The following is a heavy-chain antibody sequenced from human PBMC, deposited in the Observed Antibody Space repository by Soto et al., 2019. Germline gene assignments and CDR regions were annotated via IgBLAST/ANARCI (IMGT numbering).Heavy chain of an antibody. V-gene: IGHV3-30*18. D-gene: IGHD6-13*01. Sequence: QVQLVESGGGVVQPGRSLRLSCAASGFTFSSYGMHWVRQAPGKGLEWVAVISYDGSNKYYADSVKGRFTISRDNSKNTLYLQMNSLRAEDTAVYYCAKDVVSSSWHGEEMYYFDYWGQGTLVTVSS. J-gene: IGHJ4*02. CDR1: GFTFSSYG. CDR2: ISYDGSNK. CDR3: AKDVVSSSWHGEEMYYFDY.